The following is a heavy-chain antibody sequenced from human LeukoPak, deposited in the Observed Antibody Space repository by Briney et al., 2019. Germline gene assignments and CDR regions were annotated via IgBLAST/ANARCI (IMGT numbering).Heavy chain of an antibody. V-gene: IGHV3-33*01. D-gene: IGHD5-24*01. CDR3: ARDRYNHYFDY. Sequence: GRSLRLSCTASGFTFSNYALHLVRQAPGKGPEWVALIWPDGSNKDYSDSVKGRFAISRDNSKNTLYLQMSSLRAEDTAVYYCARDRYNHYFDYWGQGTLVTVSP. J-gene: IGHJ4*02. CDR1: GFTFSNYA. CDR2: IWPDGSNK.